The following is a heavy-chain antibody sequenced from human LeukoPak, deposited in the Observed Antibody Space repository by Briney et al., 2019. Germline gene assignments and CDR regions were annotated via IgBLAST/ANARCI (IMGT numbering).Heavy chain of an antibody. J-gene: IGHJ6*02. CDR2: MNPNSGNT. CDR3: ARGYIVVVPAAMRKPYYYYGMDV. CDR1: GYTFTSYD. D-gene: IGHD2-2*01. Sequence: ASVKVSCKASGYTFTSYDLNWVRQATGQGLEWIGWMNPNSGNTGYAQKFQGRVTLTRSTSISTAYMELRSLTSEDTAVYYCARGYIVVVPAAMRKPYYYYGMDVWGQGTTVTVSS. V-gene: IGHV1-8*01.